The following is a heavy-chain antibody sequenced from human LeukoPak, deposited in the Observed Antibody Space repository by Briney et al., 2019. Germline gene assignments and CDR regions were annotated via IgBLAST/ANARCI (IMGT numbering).Heavy chain of an antibody. Sequence: GGSLRLSCAASGFTFSNYAMTWVRQAPGKGLEWVSAISGTGGSTYYADSVKGRFTISRDNSKNTLYLQMNGLRAEDTAVYYCARAVKAVTTTGFDAFDIWGQGTMVTVSS. D-gene: IGHD4-11*01. CDR1: GFTFSNYA. CDR3: ARAVKAVTTTGFDAFDI. CDR2: ISGTGGST. J-gene: IGHJ3*02. V-gene: IGHV3-23*01.